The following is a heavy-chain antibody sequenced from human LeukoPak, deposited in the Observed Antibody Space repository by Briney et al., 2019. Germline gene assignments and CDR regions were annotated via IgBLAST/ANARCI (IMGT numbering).Heavy chain of an antibody. CDR2: IYSGGRT. CDR1: EFTGSSNY. CDR3: ARASGYIDAFDI. Sequence: GGSLRPSCAAPEFTGSSNYMSWVRQAPGKGLEWVSVIYSGGRTYYADSVKGRFTISRHNSKNTLYLQMNSLRAEDTAVYYCARASGYIDAFDIWGQGTMVTVSS. J-gene: IGHJ3*02. V-gene: IGHV3-53*04. D-gene: IGHD3-22*01.